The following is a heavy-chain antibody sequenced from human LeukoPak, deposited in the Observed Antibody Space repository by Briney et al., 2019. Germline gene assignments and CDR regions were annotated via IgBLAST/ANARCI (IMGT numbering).Heavy chain of an antibody. CDR3: ARDRVRFLEWFSNAFDI. CDR2: IIPILGIA. V-gene: IGHV1-69*04. Sequence: SVKVSCKASGGTFSSYTISWVRQAPGQGLEWMGRIIPILGIANYAQKFQGRVTITADKSTSTAYMELSSLRSEDTAVYYCARDRVRFLEWFSNAFDIWGQGTMVTVSS. D-gene: IGHD3-3*01. J-gene: IGHJ3*02. CDR1: GGTFSSYT.